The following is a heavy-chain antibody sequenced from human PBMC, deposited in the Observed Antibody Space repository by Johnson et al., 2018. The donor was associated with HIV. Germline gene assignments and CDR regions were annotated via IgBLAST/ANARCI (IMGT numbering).Heavy chain of an antibody. CDR2: IKQDGSEK. J-gene: IGHJ3*02. D-gene: IGHD4-23*01. CDR3: ARGRWAPPPDAFDI. Sequence: VQLVESGGGVVRPGGSLRLSCAASGFTFSSYAMSWVRQAPGKGLEWVANIKQDGSEKYYVDSVKGRFTISRDNAKNSLYLQMNTLRVEDTAVYYCARGRWAPPPDAFDIWGQGTMVTVSS. CDR1: GFTFSSYA. V-gene: IGHV3-7*01.